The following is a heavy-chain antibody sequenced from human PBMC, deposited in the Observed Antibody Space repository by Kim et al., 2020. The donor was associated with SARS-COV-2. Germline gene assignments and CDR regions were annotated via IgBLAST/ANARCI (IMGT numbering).Heavy chain of an antibody. CDR3: ARGRRGGSGSYYPANYYYYGMDV. CDR1: GGSFSGYY. CDR2: INHSGST. D-gene: IGHD3-10*01. J-gene: IGHJ6*02. V-gene: IGHV4-34*01. Sequence: SETLSLTCAVYGGSFSGYYWSWIRQPPGKGLEWIGEINHSGSTNYNPSLKSRVTISVDTSKNQFSLKLSSVTAADTAVYYCARGRRGGSGSYYPANYYYYGMDVWGQGTTVTVSS.